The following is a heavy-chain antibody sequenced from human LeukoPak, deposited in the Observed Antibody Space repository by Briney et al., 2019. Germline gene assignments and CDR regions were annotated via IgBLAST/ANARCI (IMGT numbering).Heavy chain of an antibody. CDR1: GGTFSSYA. CDR2: IIPIFGTA. J-gene: IGHJ4*02. CDR3: ARGHVARIYYFDY. D-gene: IGHD5-12*01. V-gene: IGHV1-69*13. Sequence: ASVKVSCKASGGTFSSYAISWVRQAPGQGLEWMGGIIPIFGTANYAQKFQGRVTITADESTSTAYMELSSLRSEDTAVYYCARGHVARIYYFDYWGQGTLVTVSS.